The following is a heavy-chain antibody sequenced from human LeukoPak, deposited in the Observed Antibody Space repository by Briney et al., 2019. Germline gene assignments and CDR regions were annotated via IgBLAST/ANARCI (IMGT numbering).Heavy chain of an antibody. Sequence: ASVKVSCKASGYTFTDYYMHWVRQAPGQGLEWMGWINVNRGGKNYAQKFRGRVTMTRDTSISTAYMELSRLKSDDTAVYYCARIYCSSASCYYFDSWGQGTLVTVPS. CDR1: GYTFTDYY. D-gene: IGHD2-2*01. CDR2: INVNRGGK. CDR3: ARIYCSSASCYYFDS. V-gene: IGHV1-2*02. J-gene: IGHJ4*02.